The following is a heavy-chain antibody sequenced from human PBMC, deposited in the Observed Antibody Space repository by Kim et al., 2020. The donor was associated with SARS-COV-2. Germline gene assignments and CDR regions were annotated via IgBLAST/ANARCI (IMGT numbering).Heavy chain of an antibody. CDR3: ARDRSVVVVAATPGGLGY. Sequence: GGSLRLSCAASGFTFSSYGMHWVRQAPGKGLEWVAVISYDGSNKYYADSVKGRFTISRDNSKNTLYLQMNSLRAEDTAVYYCARDRSVVVVAATPGGLGYWGQGTLVTVSS. CDR1: GFTFSSYG. V-gene: IGHV3-33*05. J-gene: IGHJ4*02. CDR2: ISYDGSNK. D-gene: IGHD2-15*01.